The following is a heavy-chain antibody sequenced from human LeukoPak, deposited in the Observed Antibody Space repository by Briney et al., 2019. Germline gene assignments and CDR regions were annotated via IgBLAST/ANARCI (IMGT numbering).Heavy chain of an antibody. CDR3: AREGTGDQDYYYYGMDV. V-gene: IGHV1-8*01. CDR1: GYTFTSYD. D-gene: IGHD7-27*01. CDR2: MNPNSGNT. J-gene: IGHJ6*02. Sequence: ASVKVSCKASGYTFTSYDINWVRQATGHGLEWMGLMNPNSGNTGYAQKFQGRVTMTRTTSISTAYMELSSLRSDDTAVYYCAREGTGDQDYYYYGMDVWGQGTTVTVSS.